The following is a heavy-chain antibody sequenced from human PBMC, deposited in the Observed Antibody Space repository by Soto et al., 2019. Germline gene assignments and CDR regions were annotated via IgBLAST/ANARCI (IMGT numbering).Heavy chain of an antibody. CDR1: GFTFSSYG. V-gene: IGHV3-30*18. CDR2: ISYDGSNK. D-gene: IGHD2-2*01. Sequence: QVQLVESGGGVVQPGRSLRLSCAASGFTFSSYGMHWVRQAPGKGLEWVAVISYDGSNKYYADSVKGRFTISRDNSKNTLYLQMNSLRAEDTAVYYCAKDTVGGYCSSTSCYRGRHYYYYYGMDVWGQGTTVTVSS. J-gene: IGHJ6*02. CDR3: AKDTVGGYCSSTSCYRGRHYYYYYGMDV.